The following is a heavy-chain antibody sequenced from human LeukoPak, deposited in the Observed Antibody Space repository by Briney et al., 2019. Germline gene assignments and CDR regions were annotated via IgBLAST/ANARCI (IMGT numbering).Heavy chain of an antibody. Sequence: SGTLSLTCAVSGGSISSSNWWSWVRQPPGKGLEWIGEIYHSGSTNYNPSLKSRVTISVDKSKNQFSLKLSSVTAADTAVYYCARDLLYYDYVWGSYRSRVWFDPWGQGTLVTVSS. CDR3: ARDLLYYDYVWGSYRSRVWFDP. V-gene: IGHV4-4*02. CDR1: GGSISSSNW. D-gene: IGHD3-16*02. J-gene: IGHJ5*02. CDR2: IYHSGST.